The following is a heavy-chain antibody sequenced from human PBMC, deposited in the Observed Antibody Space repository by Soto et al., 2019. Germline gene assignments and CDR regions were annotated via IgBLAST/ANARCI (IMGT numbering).Heavy chain of an antibody. CDR2: IKSKTDGGTT. CDR3: TTDPTLNYCSSTSCYFDY. Sequence: GGSLRLSCAASGFTFSNAWMSWVRQAPGKGLEWVGRIKSKTDGGTTDYAAPVKGRFTISRDDSKNTLYLQMNSLKTEDTAVYYCTTDPTLNYCSSTSCYFDYWGHGTLVTVSS. V-gene: IGHV3-15*01. CDR1: GFTFSNAW. D-gene: IGHD2-2*01. J-gene: IGHJ4*01.